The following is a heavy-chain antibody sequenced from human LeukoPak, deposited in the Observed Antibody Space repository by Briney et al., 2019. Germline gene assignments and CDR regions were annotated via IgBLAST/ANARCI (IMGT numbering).Heavy chain of an antibody. J-gene: IGHJ3*02. Sequence: ASVKVSCKASGYTFTGYYMHWVRQAPGQGLERMGWINPNSGGTNYAQKFQGRVTMTRDTSISTAYMELSRLRSDDTAVYYYARGPYYYDSSGLGAFDIWGQGTMVTVSS. CDR3: ARGPYYYDSSGLGAFDI. CDR2: INPNSGGT. D-gene: IGHD3-22*01. CDR1: GYTFTGYY. V-gene: IGHV1-2*02.